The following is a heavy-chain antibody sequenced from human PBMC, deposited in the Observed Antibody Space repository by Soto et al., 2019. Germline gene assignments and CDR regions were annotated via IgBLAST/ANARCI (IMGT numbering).Heavy chain of an antibody. CDR3: AGDPFQGFGS. Sequence: EVQLVASGGGLVQPGGSLRLSCAASGFTVGNNYMSWVRQAPTKGLEWLSVIFGDGRTYYADSVKGRFTVSRDSSENTLFLQINNLRAEDTAVYYCAGDPFQGFGSWGHGTLVTVSS. J-gene: IGHJ5*01. CDR2: IFGDGRT. CDR1: GFTVGNNY. V-gene: IGHV3-66*01.